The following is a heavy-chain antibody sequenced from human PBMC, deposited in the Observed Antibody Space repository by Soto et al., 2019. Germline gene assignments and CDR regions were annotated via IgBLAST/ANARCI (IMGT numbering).Heavy chain of an antibody. CDR1: AYTFTNYA. J-gene: IGHJ4*02. V-gene: IGHV1-18*01. CDR2: ISGDNGNT. CDR3: ATGLLGYCSGGSCYSDS. D-gene: IGHD2-15*01. Sequence: QVPLVQSGAEVKKPGASVRVSCQTSAYTFTNYAVSWVRQAPGQGLEWMGWISGDNGNTIYAQKFQGRVTMTTDTSTRKAYMELSSLRSDDTAVYYCATGLLGYCSGGSCYSDSWGQGTLVTVSS.